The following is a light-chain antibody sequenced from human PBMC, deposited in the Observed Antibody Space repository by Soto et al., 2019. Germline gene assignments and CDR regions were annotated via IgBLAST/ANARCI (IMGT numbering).Light chain of an antibody. CDR1: QSISSW. CDR2: KAS. J-gene: IGKJ2*01. Sequence: DIQMTQSPSTLSASVEDRVTVTCRASQSISSWLAWYQQKPGKAPKLLIYKASSLESGVPSRFSGSGSGTEFTLTISCLQPDDFATYYCQPYNSYPYTFGQGTKLEIK. V-gene: IGKV1-5*03. CDR3: QPYNSYPYT.